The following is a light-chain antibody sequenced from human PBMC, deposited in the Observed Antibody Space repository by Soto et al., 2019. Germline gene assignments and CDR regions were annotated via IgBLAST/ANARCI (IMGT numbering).Light chain of an antibody. CDR2: DAS. CDR3: QKRSNWPPIT. Sequence: EIVLTQSPATLSLSPGERVTLSCRASQSVSSYLAWYQQKPGQAPRLLIYDASNRATGIPARFSGSGSGTDFTLTISSLEPEDFAVYYCQKRSNWPPITFGQGTRLEIK. J-gene: IGKJ5*01. V-gene: IGKV3-11*01. CDR1: QSVSSY.